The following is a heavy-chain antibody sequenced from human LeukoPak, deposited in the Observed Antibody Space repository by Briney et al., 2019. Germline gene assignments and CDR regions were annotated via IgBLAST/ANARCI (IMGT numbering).Heavy chain of an antibody. D-gene: IGHD3-10*01. CDR2: IYYSGST. Sequence: PSETLSLTCTVSGGSISSSSYYWGWIRQPPGKGLEWIGSIYYSGSTYYNPSLKSRVTISVDTSKNQFSLKLSSVTAADTAVYYCARGWGSGSYRGDAFDIWGQGTMVTVSS. CDR3: ARGWGSGSYRGDAFDI. V-gene: IGHV4-39*07. J-gene: IGHJ3*02. CDR1: GGSISSSSYY.